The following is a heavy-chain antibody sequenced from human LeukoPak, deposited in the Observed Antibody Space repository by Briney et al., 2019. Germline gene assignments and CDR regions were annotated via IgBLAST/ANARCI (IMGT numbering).Heavy chain of an antibody. D-gene: IGHD1-26*01. J-gene: IGHJ4*02. Sequence: VAVKVSCKASGYTVSSYYLHCVPRAPGQGLEWMGIINPSGGTTSYAQKLQGRVTLTRDMSTSTVYLELSLLRSDDTAVYYCAKGGTYYKQGDYFDYWGQGTLVTVSS. V-gene: IGHV1-46*01. CDR1: GYTVSSYY. CDR2: INPSGGTT. CDR3: AKGGTYYKQGDYFDY.